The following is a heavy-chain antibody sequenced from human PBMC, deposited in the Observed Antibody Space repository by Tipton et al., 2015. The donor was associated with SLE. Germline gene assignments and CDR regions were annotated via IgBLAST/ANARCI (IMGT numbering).Heavy chain of an antibody. CDR1: GFIFSNYW. CDR3: ARERLVMVNWLDS. D-gene: IGHD2-8*01. J-gene: IGHJ5*01. Sequence: SLRLSCSASGFIFSNYWMHWVRQVPGKGLEWVSRVIRDGTTTNYADSVKGRFTISRDNARSTVYLQMNSLRVDDTAVYYCARERLVMVNWLDSWGQGTLVTVSS. CDR2: VIRDGTTT. V-gene: IGHV3-74*01.